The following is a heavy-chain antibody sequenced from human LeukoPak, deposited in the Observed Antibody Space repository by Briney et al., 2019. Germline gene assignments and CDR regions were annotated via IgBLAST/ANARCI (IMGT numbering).Heavy chain of an antibody. D-gene: IGHD2-2*01. Sequence: GGSLRLSCAASGFTVGSSFMTWVRQAPGKGLEWVSVIFSDGTTYYTDSVKGRFTISRDNSKNTLYLQMNSLRAEDTAVYYCAKGDNINIVVVPAADFWGQGTLVTVSS. CDR3: AKGDNINIVVVPAADF. J-gene: IGHJ4*02. V-gene: IGHV3-53*01. CDR2: IFSDGTT. CDR1: GFTVGSSF.